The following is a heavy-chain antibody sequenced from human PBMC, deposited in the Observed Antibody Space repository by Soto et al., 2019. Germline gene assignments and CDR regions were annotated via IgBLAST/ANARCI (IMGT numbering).Heavy chain of an antibody. CDR3: AREGGVVGATAADY. D-gene: IGHD1-26*01. CDR2: IYYSGST. Sequence: QVQLQESGPGLVKPSQTLSLTCTVSGGSISSGGYYWSWIRQHPGKGLEWIGYIYYSGSTYYNPYLKSRVTISVDASKNQFSLKLSSVTAADTDVYYCAREGGVVGATAADYWGQGTLVTVSS. V-gene: IGHV4-31*03. J-gene: IGHJ4*02. CDR1: GGSISSGGYY.